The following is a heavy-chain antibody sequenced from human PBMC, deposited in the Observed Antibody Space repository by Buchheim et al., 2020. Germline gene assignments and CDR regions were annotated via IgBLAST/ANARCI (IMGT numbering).Heavy chain of an antibody. Sequence: QVQLVESGGGVVQPGRSLRLSCAASGFTFSSYGMHWVRQAPGKGLDWVAAISHDASEKYYADSVKGRFTISRDNSRNTLYLQMNSLRAEDTAVYYCARDGEYDFWSGYRHYYFDYWGQGTL. V-gene: IGHV3-30*03. CDR3: ARDGEYDFWSGYRHYYFDY. D-gene: IGHD3-3*01. CDR2: ISHDASEK. CDR1: GFTFSSYG. J-gene: IGHJ4*02.